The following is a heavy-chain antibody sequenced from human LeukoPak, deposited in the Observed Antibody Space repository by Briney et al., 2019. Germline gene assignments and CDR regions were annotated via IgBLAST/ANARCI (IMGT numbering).Heavy chain of an antibody. J-gene: IGHJ4*02. Sequence: PGGSLRLSCAASGFTFNNYPMSWVRQTPGKGLEWVSAIGGSDGNTYYADSVRGRFTISRDNSKNTVDQQMNSLRAEDTALYYCAKDIMIWGVNSFDYWGQGTLVTVSS. CDR1: GFTFNNYP. CDR3: AKDIMIWGVNSFDY. CDR2: IGGSDGNT. D-gene: IGHD3-10*01. V-gene: IGHV3-23*01.